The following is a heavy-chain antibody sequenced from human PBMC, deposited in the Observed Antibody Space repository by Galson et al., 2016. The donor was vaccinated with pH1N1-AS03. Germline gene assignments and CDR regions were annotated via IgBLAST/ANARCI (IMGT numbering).Heavy chain of an antibody. D-gene: IGHD1-1*01. CDR1: GGSISSGYYY. V-gene: IGHV4-61*09. CDR2: LFSSGST. J-gene: IGHJ3*02. CDR3: ARAEFRNDEGAFDI. Sequence: LSLTCTVSGGSISSGYYYWTWIRQPAGKGLEWIGHLFSSGSTNYNPPLKSRVTISVDPSKNQFSLKLNSVTAAGAAVYYCARAEFRNDEGAFDIWGQGTMLTVSS.